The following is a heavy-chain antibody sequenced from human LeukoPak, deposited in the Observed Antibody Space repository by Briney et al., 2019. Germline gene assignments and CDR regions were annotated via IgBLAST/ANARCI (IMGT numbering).Heavy chain of an antibody. CDR3: ARDKPPFNIVGDTSREYYFDY. V-gene: IGHV3-66*01. CDR2: IYSGGTT. CDR1: GFTVSSNY. Sequence: GGSLRLSCAASGFTVSSNYMSWVRQAPGKGLEWVSFIYSGGTTYYADSVNGRFTISRDNSNNTLYLQMNSLRAEDTAVYYCARDKPPFNIVGDTSREYYFDYWGQGTLVTVSS. D-gene: IGHD1-26*01. J-gene: IGHJ4*02.